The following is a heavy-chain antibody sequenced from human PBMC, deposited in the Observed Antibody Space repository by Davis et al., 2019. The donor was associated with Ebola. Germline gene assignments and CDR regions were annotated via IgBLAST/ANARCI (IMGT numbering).Heavy chain of an antibody. D-gene: IGHD3-22*01. V-gene: IGHV3-15*01. CDR3: TSYDSSGYYGDYMDV. Sequence: GESLKISCAASGFTFSNAWMSWVRQAPGKGLEWVGRIKSKTDGGTTDYAAPVKGRFTISRDDSKNTLYLQMNSLKTEDTAVYYCTSYDSSGYYGDYMDVWGKGTTVTVSS. CDR2: IKSKTDGGTT. CDR1: GFTFSNAW. J-gene: IGHJ6*03.